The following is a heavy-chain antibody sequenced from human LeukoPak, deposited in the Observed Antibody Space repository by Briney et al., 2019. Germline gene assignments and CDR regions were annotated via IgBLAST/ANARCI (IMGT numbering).Heavy chain of an antibody. CDR2: ISSSSSYI. D-gene: IGHD1-26*01. CDR3: ARDLSGSYYSTRYFDY. J-gene: IGHJ4*02. V-gene: IGHV3-21*01. CDR1: GFTFSSYS. Sequence: PGGSLRLSCAASGFTFSSYSMNWVRQAPGKGPEWVSSISSSSSYIYYADSVKGRFTISRDNAKNSLYPQMNSLRAEDTAVYYCARDLSGSYYSTRYFDYWGQGTLVTVSS.